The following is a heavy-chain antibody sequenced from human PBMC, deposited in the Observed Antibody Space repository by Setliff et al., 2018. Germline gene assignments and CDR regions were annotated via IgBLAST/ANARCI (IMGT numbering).Heavy chain of an antibody. CDR3: ARGSDYYDTSGYLYYFDY. Sequence: SETLSLTCAVSGYSISSGYYWGWIRQPPGKGLEWIGIIYHSGSTYYNPSLKSRVTMSVDTSKSQFSLKLRSVTAADTAVYYCARGSDYYDTSGYLYYFDYWGQGTLVTVSS. V-gene: IGHV4-38-2*01. CDR2: IYHSGST. D-gene: IGHD3-22*01. CDR1: GYSISSGYY. J-gene: IGHJ4*02.